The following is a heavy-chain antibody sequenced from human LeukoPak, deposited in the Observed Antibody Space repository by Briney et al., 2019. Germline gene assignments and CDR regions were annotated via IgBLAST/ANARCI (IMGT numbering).Heavy chain of an antibody. CDR1: GFTFSSYS. Sequence: GGSLRLSCAASGFTFSSYSMNWVRQAPGKGLEWVSSISSSSSYIYYADSVKGRFTISRDNAKNSLYLQMTSLRAEDTALYYCAKPSSSGWSYFANWGQGTLVTVSS. V-gene: IGHV3-21*04. CDR2: ISSSSSYI. CDR3: AKPSSSGWSYFAN. J-gene: IGHJ4*02. D-gene: IGHD6-19*01.